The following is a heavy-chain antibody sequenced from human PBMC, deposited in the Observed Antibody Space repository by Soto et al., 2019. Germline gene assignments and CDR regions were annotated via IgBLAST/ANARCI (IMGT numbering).Heavy chain of an antibody. CDR2: IYNSGST. D-gene: IGHD1-1*01. Sequence: TLSLTCAVSGGYISGGYYSWCWIRQPPGKGLEWIGFIYNSGSTYYNSPLKSRVTISVDRSKNHFFLNLTSVTAADTAVDYCANDRKVFQIWGQGTKVTVSS. J-gene: IGHJ3*02. CDR3: ANDRKVFQI. V-gene: IGHV4-30-2*01. CDR1: GGYISGGYYS.